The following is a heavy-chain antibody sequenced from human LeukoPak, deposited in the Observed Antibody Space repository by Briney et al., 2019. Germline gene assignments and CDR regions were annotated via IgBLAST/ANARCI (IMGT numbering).Heavy chain of an antibody. D-gene: IGHD3-22*01. CDR3: AKDLTVVAPSGTFDY. V-gene: IGHV3-23*01. J-gene: IGHJ4*02. CDR2: ISGSGGST. Sequence: GGSLRLSCAASGFTFSSYAMSWVRQAPGRGLEWVSAISGSGGSTYYADSVKGRFTISRDNSRNTLYLQMNSLRAEDTAVYYCAKDLTVVAPSGTFDYWGQGTLVTVSS. CDR1: GFTFSSYA.